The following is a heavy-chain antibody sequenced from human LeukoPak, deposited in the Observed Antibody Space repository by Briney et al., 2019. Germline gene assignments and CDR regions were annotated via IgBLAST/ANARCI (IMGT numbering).Heavy chain of an antibody. CDR1: GYTFVGYF. CDR2: INPNNGGT. V-gene: IGHV1-2*04. D-gene: IGHD6-13*01. J-gene: IGHJ6*02. CDR3: ARAAGSSWHYGMDV. Sequence: ASVNVSCKASGYTFVGYFMHWVRQAPGQGLEWMGWINPNNGGTNYAQKFQDWVTMTRDTSTSTVYMEVSRLRSDDTAVYYCARAAGSSWHYGMDVWGQGTTVTVSS.